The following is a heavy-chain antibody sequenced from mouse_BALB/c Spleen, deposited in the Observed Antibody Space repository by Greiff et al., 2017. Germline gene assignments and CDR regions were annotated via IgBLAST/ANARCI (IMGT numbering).Heavy chain of an antibody. J-gene: IGHJ3*01. CDR1: GYTFTEYI. Sequence: VQLQESGAELVKPGASVKLSCKASGYTFTEYIIHWVKQRSGQGLEWIGWFYPGSGSLKYNEKFKDKATLTADKSSSTVYMELSRLTSEDSAVYFCARHEEGYYGSSPWFAYWGQGTLVTVSA. CDR3: ARHEEGYYGSSPWFAY. D-gene: IGHD1-1*01. CDR2: FYPGSGSL. V-gene: IGHV1-62-2*01.